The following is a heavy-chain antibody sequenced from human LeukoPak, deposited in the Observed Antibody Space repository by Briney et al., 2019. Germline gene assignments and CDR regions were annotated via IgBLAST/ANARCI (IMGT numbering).Heavy chain of an antibody. CDR2: IYYSGST. CDR1: GGSFSGYY. V-gene: IGHV4-34*09. CDR3: ARRRGLNWFDP. D-gene: IGHD3-10*01. Sequence: SETLSLTCAVYGGSFSGYYWSWIRQPPGKGLEWIGYIYYSGSTYYNPSLKSRVTISVDTSKNQFSLKLSSVTAADTAVYYCARRRGLNWFDPWGQGTLVTVSS. J-gene: IGHJ5*02.